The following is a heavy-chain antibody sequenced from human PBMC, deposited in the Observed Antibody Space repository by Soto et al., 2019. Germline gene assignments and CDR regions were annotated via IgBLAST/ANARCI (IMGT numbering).Heavy chain of an antibody. V-gene: IGHV3-23*01. CDR3: AKRGSGSYYDY. CDR1: GFTFSSYA. J-gene: IGHJ4*02. Sequence: EVQLLESGGGLVQPGGSLRLSCAASGFTFSSYAMRWVRQAPVEGLEWVSAISGSGGSTYYADSVKGRFTMSRDSSKNTLYMHMNRLRAEDAAVYYCAKRGSGSYYDYWGQGTLVTVSS. D-gene: IGHD1-26*01. CDR2: ISGSGGST.